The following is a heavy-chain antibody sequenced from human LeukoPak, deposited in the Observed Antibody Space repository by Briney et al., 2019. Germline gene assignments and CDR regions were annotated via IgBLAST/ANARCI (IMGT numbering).Heavy chain of an antibody. CDR3: ARHRNYGSGPNWFDP. J-gene: IGHJ5*02. V-gene: IGHV4-39*01. D-gene: IGHD3-10*01. Sequence: SETLSLTCTVSGGSISSSSYYWGWIRQPPGKGLEWIGSTYYSGSTYYNPSVKSRVTISVDTSKNQFSLKLSSVTAADTAVYYCARHRNYGSGPNWFDPWGQGTLVTVSS. CDR1: GGSISSSSYY. CDR2: TYYSGST.